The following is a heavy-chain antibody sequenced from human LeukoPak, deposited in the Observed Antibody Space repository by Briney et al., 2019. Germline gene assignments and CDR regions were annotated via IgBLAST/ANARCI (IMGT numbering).Heavy chain of an antibody. V-gene: IGHV1-2*02. D-gene: IGHD6-19*01. Sequence: GASVKVSCKASGYTFTGYYMHWVRQAPGQGLEWMGWINPNSGGTNYAQKFQGRVTMTRDTSISTAYMELSRLRSDDTAVYYCARVREQWLVSGDHDAFDIWGQGTMVTVSS. CDR1: GYTFTGYY. CDR2: INPNSGGT. J-gene: IGHJ3*02. CDR3: ARVREQWLVSGDHDAFDI.